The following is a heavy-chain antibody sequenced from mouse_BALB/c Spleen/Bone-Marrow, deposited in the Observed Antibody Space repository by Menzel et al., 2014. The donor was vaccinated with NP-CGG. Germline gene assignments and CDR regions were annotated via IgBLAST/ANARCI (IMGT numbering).Heavy chain of an antibody. V-gene: IGHV1-7*01. CDR3: ARRKFGNHGFAY. CDR2: INPSTDYT. D-gene: IGHD2-10*02. Sequence: QVHVKQSGPDLVKPGASVKMSCKASGHTFTSYWMHWVKQRPGQGLEWIGYINPSTDYTEYNQKFKDRATLTADKSSSTAYMQLSSLTSEDSAVYYCARRKFGNHGFAYWGQGTLVTVSA. J-gene: IGHJ3*01. CDR1: GHTFTSYW.